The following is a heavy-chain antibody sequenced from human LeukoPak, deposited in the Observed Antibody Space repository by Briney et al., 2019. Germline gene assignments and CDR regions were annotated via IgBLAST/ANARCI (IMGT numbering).Heavy chain of an antibody. J-gene: IGHJ4*02. Sequence: PGGSLRLSCAASGFTFSSYSMNWVRQAPGKGLEWVSYINPSGTIIYSADSVKGRFTISRDNDKNSLYLQMSSLGAEDTAVYYCAITLTDYYDSSGYYLDYWGQGTLVTVSS. CDR2: INPSGTII. CDR3: AITLTDYYDSSGYYLDY. CDR1: GFTFSSYS. V-gene: IGHV3-48*04. D-gene: IGHD3-22*01.